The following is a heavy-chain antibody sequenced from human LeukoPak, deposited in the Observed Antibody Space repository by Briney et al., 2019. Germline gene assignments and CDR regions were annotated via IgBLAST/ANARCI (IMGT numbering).Heavy chain of an antibody. Sequence: PSQTLSLTCTVSGDSISSGTYYWSWIRQPAGKGLEWIGRVYSSRNTNYNPSLKSRVTISIDTSKNQFSLKLSSVTAADTAAYYCVRGVGSSSSNWFDPWGQGTLVTVSS. CDR2: VYSSRNT. D-gene: IGHD6-6*01. V-gene: IGHV4-61*02. CDR1: GDSISSGTYY. J-gene: IGHJ5*02. CDR3: VRGVGSSSSNWFDP.